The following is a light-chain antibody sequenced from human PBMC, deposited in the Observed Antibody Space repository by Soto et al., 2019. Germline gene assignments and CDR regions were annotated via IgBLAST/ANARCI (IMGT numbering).Light chain of an antibody. V-gene: IGKV1-39*01. CDR3: QQSYSAPHT. CDR2: SSS. J-gene: IGKJ2*01. CDR1: QSIVSD. Sequence: DIQMTQSPSSLSASVGDRVSITCRASQSIVSDLNWYQQIPGKAPKLLIYSSSTLQSGVPSRFSGSGSGTDFTLTISSLQPADFATYYCQQSYSAPHTFGQGTNLEIK.